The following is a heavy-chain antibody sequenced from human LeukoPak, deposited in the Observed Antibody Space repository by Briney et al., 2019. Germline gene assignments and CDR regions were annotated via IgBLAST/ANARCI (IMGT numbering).Heavy chain of an antibody. CDR2: FDYSGST. CDR3: ARGRTYYYDSSGYPRTSYMDV. CDR1: GGSISSRPYY. J-gene: IGHJ6*03. D-gene: IGHD3-22*01. Sequence: SETLSLTCTVSGGSISSRPYYWGWIRQPPGTGLEWLGSFDYSGSTYYNPSLKSRVTISVDTSKNQFSLKLSSVTAADTAVYYCARGRTYYYDSSGYPRTSYMDVWGKGTTVTVSS. V-gene: IGHV4-39*07.